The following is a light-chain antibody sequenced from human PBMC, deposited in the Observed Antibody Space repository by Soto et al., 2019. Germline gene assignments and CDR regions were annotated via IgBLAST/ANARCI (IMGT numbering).Light chain of an antibody. Sequence: DIQMTQSPSTLSASVGDSVTITCRASQSISPWLAWYQQTPGKAPTLLIYKASSLEGGVPSRFSGSGSGTDFNITISSLQPDDFATYYCQQYNTYPLTFGGGTTVEIK. CDR3: QQYNTYPLT. V-gene: IGKV1-5*03. J-gene: IGKJ4*01. CDR1: QSISPW. CDR2: KAS.